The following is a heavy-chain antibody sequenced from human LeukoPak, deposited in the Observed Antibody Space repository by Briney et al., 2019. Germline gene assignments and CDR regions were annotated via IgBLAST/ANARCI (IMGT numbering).Heavy chain of an antibody. D-gene: IGHD3-22*01. CDR3: AKRGVVIRVILVGFHKEAYYFDS. J-gene: IGHJ4*02. CDR2: ISDTGGRT. CDR1: GITLSNYG. Sequence: GGSLRLSCAVSGITLSNYGMTWVRQASGKGLEWVAGISDTGGRTNYADSVKGRFTISRDNPKNTLYLQMNSLRAEDTAVYFCAKRGVVIRVILVGFHKEAYYFDSWGQGALVTVSS. V-gene: IGHV3-23*01.